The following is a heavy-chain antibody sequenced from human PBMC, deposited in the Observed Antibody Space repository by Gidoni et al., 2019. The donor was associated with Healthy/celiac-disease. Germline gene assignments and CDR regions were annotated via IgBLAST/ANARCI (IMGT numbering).Heavy chain of an antibody. J-gene: IGHJ4*02. CDR2: IIPIFGTA. Sequence: QVQLVQSGAEVKKPGSSVKVSCKASGGTFSSYAISWVRQAPGQGLEWMGGIIPIFGTANYAQKFQGRVTITADESTSTAYMELSSLRSEDTAVYYCARVPSQYQLPHGQGNYFDYWGQGTLVTVSS. CDR3: ARVPSQYQLPHGQGNYFDY. CDR1: GGTFSSYA. V-gene: IGHV1-69*01. D-gene: IGHD2-2*01.